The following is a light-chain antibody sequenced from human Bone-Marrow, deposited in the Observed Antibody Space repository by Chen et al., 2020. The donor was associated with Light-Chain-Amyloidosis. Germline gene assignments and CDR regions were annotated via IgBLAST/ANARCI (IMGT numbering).Light chain of an antibody. CDR3: QQYDNWKT. CDR2: GAS. V-gene: IGKV3-15*01. CDR1: QSINNK. J-gene: IGKJ1*01. Sequence: EIVMTQSPPTLSVSPGERVTPSCRASQSINNKLAWYQQKPGQAPRRLIYGASTRSTGIPARFSGSGSGTEFTLTISSMQPEDFAVYYCQQYDNWKTFGQGTNVEIK.